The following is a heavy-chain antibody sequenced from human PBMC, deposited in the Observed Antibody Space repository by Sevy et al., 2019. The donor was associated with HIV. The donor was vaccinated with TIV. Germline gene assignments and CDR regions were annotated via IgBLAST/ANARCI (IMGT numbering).Heavy chain of an antibody. J-gene: IGHJ6*02. CDR2: ISSSSSTI. V-gene: IGHV3-48*01. D-gene: IGHD2-2*03. Sequence: GGSLRLSCAASGFTFSSYSMNWVRQAPGKGLEWVSYISSSSSTIYYADAVKGRCTISRDNAKNSLYLQMNSLRAEDTAVYYCARDYGYCSSTSCYEDLFCDYYGMDVWGQGTTVTVSS. CDR1: GFTFSSYS. CDR3: ARDYGYCSSTSCYEDLFCDYYGMDV.